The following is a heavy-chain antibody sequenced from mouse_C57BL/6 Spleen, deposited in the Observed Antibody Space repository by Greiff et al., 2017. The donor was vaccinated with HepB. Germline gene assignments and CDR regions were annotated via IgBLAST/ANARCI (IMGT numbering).Heavy chain of an antibody. D-gene: IGHD1-1*01. Sequence: EVMLVESGGGLVKPGGSLKLSCAASGFTFSDYGMHWVRQAPEKGLEWVAYISSGSSTIYYADTVKGRFTISRDNAKNTLFLQMTSLRSEDTAMYYCARPGYYEGFAYRGQGTLVTVSS. V-gene: IGHV5-17*01. J-gene: IGHJ3*01. CDR3: ARPGYYEGFAY. CDR1: GFTFSDYG. CDR2: ISSGSSTI.